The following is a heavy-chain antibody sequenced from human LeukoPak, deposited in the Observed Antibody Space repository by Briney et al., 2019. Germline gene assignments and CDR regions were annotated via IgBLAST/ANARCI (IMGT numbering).Heavy chain of an antibody. CDR3: AREGPMFDSGSYSKSLGY. D-gene: IGHD3-10*01. V-gene: IGHV4-38-2*02. J-gene: IGHJ4*02. Sequence: SETLSLTCTVSGYSINNNYYWDWIRQPPGKGLEFIASIHHSGTTYYNPALKSRVTISVDTSKNQFSLKVNSVTAADTAVYCCAREGPMFDSGSYSKSLGYWGQGILVTVSS. CDR1: GYSINNNYY. CDR2: IHHSGTT.